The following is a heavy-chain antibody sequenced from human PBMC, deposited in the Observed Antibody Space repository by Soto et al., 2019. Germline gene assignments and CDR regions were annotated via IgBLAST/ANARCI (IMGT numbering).Heavy chain of an antibody. V-gene: IGHV4-34*01. J-gene: IGHJ5*02. CDR1: GGSFSGYY. D-gene: IGHD3-10*01. CDR2: INHSGST. CDR3: ASLEPLWFGELGTRTNWFDP. Sequence: SETLSLTCAVYGGSFSGYYWSWIRQPPGKGLEWIGEINHSGSTNYNPSLKSRVTISVDTSKNQFSLKLSSVTAADTAVYYCASLEPLWFGELGTRTNWFDPWGQGTLVTVSS.